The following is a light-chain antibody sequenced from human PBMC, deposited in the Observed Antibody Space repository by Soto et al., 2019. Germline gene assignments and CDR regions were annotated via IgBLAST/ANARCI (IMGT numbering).Light chain of an antibody. CDR2: AAS. CDR3: LQDYNYPRT. Sequence: AIKMTQSPSSLSASVGDRVTITCRASQGIRNDLAWYQQKPGKAPKLLIYAASSLQSGVPSRFSGSGSGTDFTLLISSLQPEDFATYYCLQDYNYPRTFGQGTKVEIK. J-gene: IGKJ1*01. V-gene: IGKV1-6*01. CDR1: QGIRND.